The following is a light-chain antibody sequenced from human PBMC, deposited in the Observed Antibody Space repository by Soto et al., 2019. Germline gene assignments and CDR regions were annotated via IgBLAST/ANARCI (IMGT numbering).Light chain of an antibody. V-gene: IGKV3-15*01. CDR1: QSVSSN. CDR2: GAS. J-gene: IGKJ2*01. Sequence: EIVMTQSPATLYVSPGERATLSCRASQSVSSNLAWYQQKPGQAPRLLIYGASTRATGIPARFSGSGSGTEFTLTISSRQSEDFAFYYCQQYNNWPPYTFGQGTKLEIK. CDR3: QQYNNWPPYT.